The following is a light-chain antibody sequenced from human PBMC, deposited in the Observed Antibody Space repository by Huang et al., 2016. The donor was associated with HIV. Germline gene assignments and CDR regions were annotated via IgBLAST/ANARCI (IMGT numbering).Light chain of an antibody. CDR2: DAS. J-gene: IGKJ2*01. CDR1: KDISNY. V-gene: IGKV1-33*01. Sequence: DIQMTQSPSSLSASVVDRVTITCQASKDISNYLNWYQQKPGKAPKLLIYDASNLETGGPSRFSGSGSGTDFTLTISSLQPEDVATYYCQQYDNVPYTFGQGTKLEIK. CDR3: QQYDNVPYT.